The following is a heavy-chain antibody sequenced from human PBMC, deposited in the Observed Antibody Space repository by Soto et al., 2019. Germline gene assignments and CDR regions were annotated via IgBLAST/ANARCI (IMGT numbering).Heavy chain of an antibody. CDR3: ARDNAQHSSGWSCFDY. Sequence: HPGGSLRLSCAASGFTFSSYAMHWVRQAPGKGLEWVAVISYDGSNKYYADSVKGRFTISRDNSKNTLYLQMNSLRAEDTAVYYCARDNAQHSSGWSCFDYWGQGTLVTVSS. CDR1: GFTFSSYA. CDR2: ISYDGSNK. J-gene: IGHJ4*02. D-gene: IGHD6-19*01. V-gene: IGHV3-30-3*01.